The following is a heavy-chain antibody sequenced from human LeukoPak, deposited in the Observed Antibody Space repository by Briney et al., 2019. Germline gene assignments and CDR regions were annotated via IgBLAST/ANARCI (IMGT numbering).Heavy chain of an antibody. D-gene: IGHD1-26*01. CDR3: ARDWELAPYFDY. CDR1: GFTFSSYG. V-gene: IGHV3-33*01. J-gene: IGHJ4*02. CDR2: IWYDGSNK. Sequence: PGGSLILSCAASGFTFSSYGMHWVRQAPGKGLEWVAVIWYDGSNKYYADSVKGRFTISRDNSKNTLYLQMNSLRAEDTAVYYCARDWELAPYFDYWGQGTLVTVSS.